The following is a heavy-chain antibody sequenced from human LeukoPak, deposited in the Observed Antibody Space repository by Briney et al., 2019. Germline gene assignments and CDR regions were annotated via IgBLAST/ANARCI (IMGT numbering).Heavy chain of an antibody. D-gene: IGHD3-22*01. Sequence: GGSLRLSCAASGFIFSSFAMYWVRQAPGKGLEWVAVISYDGNNKYYADSVKGRFTISRDSSNNTVYVQMKTLRAEDTAVYYCARDRRWYDSSGYLAIWGQGTMVTVSS. V-gene: IGHV3-30-3*01. CDR2: ISYDGNNK. CDR3: ARDRRWYDSSGYLAI. J-gene: IGHJ3*02. CDR1: GFIFSSFA.